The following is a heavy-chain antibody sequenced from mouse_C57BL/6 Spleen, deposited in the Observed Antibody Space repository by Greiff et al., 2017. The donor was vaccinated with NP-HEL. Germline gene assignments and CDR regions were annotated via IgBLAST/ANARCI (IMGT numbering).Heavy chain of an antibody. CDR3: ARLVPSFAY. CDR1: GYAFSSSW. CDR2: IYPGDGDT. J-gene: IGHJ3*01. Sequence: QVQLKQSGPELVKPGASVKISCKASGYAFSSSWMNWVKQRPGKGLEWIGRIYPGDGDTNYNGKFKGKATLTADKSSSTAYMQLSSLTSEDSAVYFCARLVPSFAYWGQGTLVTVSA. V-gene: IGHV1-82*01. D-gene: IGHD6-2*01.